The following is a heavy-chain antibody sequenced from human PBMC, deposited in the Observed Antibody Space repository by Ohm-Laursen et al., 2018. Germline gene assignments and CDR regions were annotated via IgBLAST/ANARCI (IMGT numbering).Heavy chain of an antibody. CDR1: GDSMRYYY. D-gene: IGHD3-10*01. CDR2: VYERGGT. V-gene: IGHV4-59*08. J-gene: IGHJ4*02. Sequence: SDTLSLTCSVSGDSMRYYYWSWIRLSPGKGMEWIGYVYERGGTQYNPFLESRATISVDTSKTHVSLNLRTVTAADTAVYYCARHRVKLNREVIIMTHYFDHWGQGTLVTVSS. CDR3: ARHRVKLNREVIIMTHYFDH.